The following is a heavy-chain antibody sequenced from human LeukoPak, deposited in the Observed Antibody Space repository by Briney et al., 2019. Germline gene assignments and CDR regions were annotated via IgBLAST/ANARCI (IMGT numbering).Heavy chain of an antibody. D-gene: IGHD2/OR15-2a*01. CDR3: VKDLRSDFMGVLSRYLSY. V-gene: IGHV3-64D*09. CDR1: GXTFSSFA. Sequence: GGSLRLSCSASGXTFSSFAVHWVRQAPGKGLEYVAAISRNGGSTYYADSVKGRFTISRDNSKNTLYLQMSSLRAEDTAVYLCVKDLRSDFMGVLSRYLSYWGQGTLVTVSS. J-gene: IGHJ4*02. CDR2: ISRNGGST.